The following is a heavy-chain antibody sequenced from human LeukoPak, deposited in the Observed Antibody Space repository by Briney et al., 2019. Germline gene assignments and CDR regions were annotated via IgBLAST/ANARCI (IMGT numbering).Heavy chain of an antibody. Sequence: ASVKVSCKAPGGTFSSYAISWVRQAPGQGLEWMGGIIPIFGTANYAQKFQGRVTITTDESTSTAYMELSSLRSEDTAVYYCARSHYYDSSGYYYAVDYWGQGTLVTVSS. CDR1: GGTFSSYA. D-gene: IGHD3-22*01. V-gene: IGHV1-69*05. J-gene: IGHJ4*02. CDR3: ARSHYYDSSGYYYAVDY. CDR2: IIPIFGTA.